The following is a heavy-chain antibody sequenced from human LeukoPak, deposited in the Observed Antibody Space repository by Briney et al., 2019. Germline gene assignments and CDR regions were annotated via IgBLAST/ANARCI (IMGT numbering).Heavy chain of an antibody. Sequence: SETLSLTCTVSGGSITSYYWSWIRQPPGKGLEWIGYVHYSGATNYNSTLKGRVAITVDTSKNQVYLNLRSVTSADTAVYFCARASSWYAHFQHWGQGTLVTVSS. CDR1: GGSITSYY. CDR2: VHYSGAT. CDR3: ARASSWYAHFQH. J-gene: IGHJ1*01. D-gene: IGHD6-13*01. V-gene: IGHV4-59*08.